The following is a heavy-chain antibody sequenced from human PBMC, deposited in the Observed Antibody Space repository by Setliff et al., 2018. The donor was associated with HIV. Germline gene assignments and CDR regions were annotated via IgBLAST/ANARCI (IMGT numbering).Heavy chain of an antibody. CDR1: GGTFSSYA. CDR2: IIPILGIA. J-gene: IGHJ4*02. V-gene: IGHV1-69*10. CDR3: ARAPPSSGWYRADY. Sequence: ASVKVSCKASGGTFSSYAISWVRQAPGQGLEWMGGIIPILGIANYAQKFQGRVTITADESTSTAYMELSSLRSEDTAVYYCARAPPSSGWYRADYWGQGTLVTVSS. D-gene: IGHD6-19*01.